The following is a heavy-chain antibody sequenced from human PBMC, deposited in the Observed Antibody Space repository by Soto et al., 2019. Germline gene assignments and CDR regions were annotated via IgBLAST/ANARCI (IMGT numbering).Heavy chain of an antibody. J-gene: IGHJ6*02. D-gene: IGHD3-3*01. V-gene: IGHV1-18*04. CDR2: ISAYNGNT. CDR3: ARDQSTIFGVVINYYYGMDV. CDR1: GYTFTSYG. Sequence: ASVKVSFKASGYTFTSYGISWVRQAPGQGLEWMGWISAYNGNTNYAQKLQGRVTMTTDTSTSTAYMELRSLRSDDTAVYYCARDQSTIFGVVINYYYGMDVWGQGTTVTVSS.